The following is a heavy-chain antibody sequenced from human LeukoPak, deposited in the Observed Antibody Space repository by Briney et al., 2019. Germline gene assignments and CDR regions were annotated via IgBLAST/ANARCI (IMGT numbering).Heavy chain of an antibody. V-gene: IGHV3-23*01. CDR2: NTGSVE. CDR3: ARGSDLASYNELEY. Sequence: GGSLRLSCTASGFALSNFAMSWVRQAPGKGLEWVSGNTGSVEYYADSVKGRFTVSRGNSKNTLYLHMKSLGAEDTATYYCARGSDLASYNELEYWGQGTLVTVSS. J-gene: IGHJ4*02. D-gene: IGHD5-18*01. CDR1: GFALSNFA.